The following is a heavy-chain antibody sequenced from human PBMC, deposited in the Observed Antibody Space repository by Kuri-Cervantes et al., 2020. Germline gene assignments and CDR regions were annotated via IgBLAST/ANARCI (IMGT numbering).Heavy chain of an antibody. CDR2: INPNSGGT. D-gene: IGHD3-22*01. CDR1: GYSFLHYA. V-gene: IGHV1-2*02. J-gene: IGHJ3*02. CDR3: ARQIVVDAFDI. Sequence: ASVKVSCKASGYSFLHYAVAWVRQAPGQGLEWMGWINPNSGGTNYAQKFQGRVTMTRDTSISTAYMELSRLRSDDTAVYYCARQIVVDAFDIWGQGTMVTVSS.